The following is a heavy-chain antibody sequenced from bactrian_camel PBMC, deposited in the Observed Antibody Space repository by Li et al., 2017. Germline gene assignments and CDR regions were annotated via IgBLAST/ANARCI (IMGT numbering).Heavy chain of an antibody. J-gene: IGHJ6*01. V-gene: IGHV3S45*01. CDR3: AARGPYCYTKLSVRDFTY. D-gene: IGHD2*01. CDR2: IRRDGGET. CDR1: GHSRGSNC. Sequence: HVQLVESGGGSVQAGGSLRLSCKVSGHSRGSNCVGWYRLPPGRAPAEREGIAAIRRDGGETWYAASVKGRFTISQDNAKNTVYMQKNSLKPEDTAMYYCAARGPYCYTKLSVRDFTYWGQGTQVTVS.